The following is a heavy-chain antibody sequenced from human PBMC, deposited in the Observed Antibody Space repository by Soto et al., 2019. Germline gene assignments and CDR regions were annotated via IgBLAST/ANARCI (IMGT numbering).Heavy chain of an antibody. D-gene: IGHD6-13*01. V-gene: IGHV3-30-3*01. J-gene: IGHJ6*02. Sequence: GGSLRLSCAASGFTFSSYAMHWVRQAPGKGLEWVAVISYDGSNKYYADSVKGRFTISRDNSKNTLYLQMNSLRAEDTAVYYCARDFGIAAAGTKHYYYYYGMDVWGQGTTVTVS. CDR3: ARDFGIAAAGTKHYYYYYGMDV. CDR1: GFTFSSYA. CDR2: ISYDGSNK.